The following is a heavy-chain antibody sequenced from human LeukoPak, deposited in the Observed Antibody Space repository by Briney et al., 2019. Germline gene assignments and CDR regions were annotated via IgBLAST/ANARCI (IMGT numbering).Heavy chain of an antibody. Sequence: GGSLRLSCAASGFTLSSYWMHWVRQAPGKGLVWVSRINSDGSSTSYADSVKGRFTISRDNAKNTLYLQMNSLRAEDTAVYYCAREDEVVVELLDYWGQGTLVTVSS. J-gene: IGHJ4*02. CDR3: AREDEVVVELLDY. D-gene: IGHD3-22*01. V-gene: IGHV3-74*01. CDR2: INSDGSST. CDR1: GFTLSSYW.